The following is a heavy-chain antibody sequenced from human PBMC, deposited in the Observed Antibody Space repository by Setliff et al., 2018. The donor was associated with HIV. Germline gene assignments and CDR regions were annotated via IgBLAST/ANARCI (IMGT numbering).Heavy chain of an antibody. V-gene: IGHV4-39*07. CDR1: GGSISSSSYY. CDR3: ARVFVDTAVLRVLEYYFDS. CDR2: MYYSGST. J-gene: IGHJ4*02. Sequence: SETLSLTCTVSGGSISSSSYYWGWVRQPPGKGLEWIGSMYYSGSTYYTPSLKSRITISLDTSKNQFSLRMRSVTAADTAVYYCARVFVDTAVLRVLEYYFDSWGRGAPVTVSS. D-gene: IGHD5-18*01.